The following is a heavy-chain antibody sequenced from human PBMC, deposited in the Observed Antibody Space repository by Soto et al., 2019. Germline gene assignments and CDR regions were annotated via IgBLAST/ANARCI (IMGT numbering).Heavy chain of an antibody. D-gene: IGHD3-9*01. CDR2: IYYSGST. CDR3: ARGSSDDVLTAYFGWFDP. J-gene: IGHJ5*02. V-gene: IGHV4-31*03. Sequence: PSETLSLTCSVSGASISSGNYYWSWIRQHPGKGLEWIGNIYYSGSTYYNPSLKSRLTTSVDTSTNQFSLKLNSVTAADTAVYYCARGSSDDVLTAYFGWFDPWGQGIPVTVS. CDR1: GASISSGNYY.